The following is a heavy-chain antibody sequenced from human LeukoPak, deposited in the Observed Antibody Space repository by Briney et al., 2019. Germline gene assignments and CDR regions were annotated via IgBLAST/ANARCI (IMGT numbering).Heavy chain of an antibody. J-gene: IGHJ4*02. V-gene: IGHV3-11*04. CDR2: ISSSGSTI. D-gene: IGHD1-26*01. Sequence: GGSLRLSCAASGFTFSDYYMSWIRQAQGKGLEGVSYISSSGSTIYYADSVKGRFTISRDNAKNSLYLQMNSLRAEDTAVYYCARAPSEKGAKGLYFDYWGQGTLVTVSS. CDR1: GFTFSDYY. CDR3: ARAPSEKGAKGLYFDY.